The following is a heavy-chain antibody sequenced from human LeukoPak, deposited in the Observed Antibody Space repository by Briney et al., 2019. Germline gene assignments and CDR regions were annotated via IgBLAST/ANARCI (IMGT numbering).Heavy chain of an antibody. CDR2: MNPNSGNT. D-gene: IGHD1-26*01. Sequence: ASVKVSCKASGYTFTSYDINWVRQATRQGLEWMGWMNPNSGNTGYAQKFQGSVTMTRNTSISTDYIEPSSLRSEDTAVYYCARWGGDLGATGDDPWGQGTLVTVSS. CDR3: ARWGGDLGATGDDP. J-gene: IGHJ5*02. CDR1: GYTFTSYD. V-gene: IGHV1-8*01.